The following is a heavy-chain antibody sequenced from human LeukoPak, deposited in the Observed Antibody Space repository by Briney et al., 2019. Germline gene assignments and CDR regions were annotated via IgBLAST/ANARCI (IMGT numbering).Heavy chain of an antibody. V-gene: IGHV3-30*02. CDR1: GFTFSSYG. CDR2: IRYDGSNK. J-gene: IGHJ4*02. CDR3: AKVGYSYGSLYYFDY. Sequence: GGSLRLSCAASGFTFSSYGMHWVRQAPGEGLEWVAFIRYDGSNKYYADSVKGRFTISRDNSKNTLYLQMNSLRAEDTAVYYCAKVGYSYGSLYYFDYWGQGTLVTVSS. D-gene: IGHD5-18*01.